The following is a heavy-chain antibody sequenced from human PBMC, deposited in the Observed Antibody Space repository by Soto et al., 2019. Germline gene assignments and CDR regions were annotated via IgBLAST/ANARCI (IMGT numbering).Heavy chain of an antibody. CDR1: GYTFTGYA. CDR2: INAGNGNT. V-gene: IGHV1-3*01. CDR3: ARNLMDYDILTGYNMAYYFDY. J-gene: IGHJ4*02. D-gene: IGHD3-9*01. Sequence: ASVKVSCKASGYTFTGYAIHWVRQAPGQRLEWMGWINAGNGNTKYSQKNQGRVTITRDTSASTAYMELSSLRSEDTAVYYCARNLMDYDILTGYNMAYYFDYWGQGTLVTVSS.